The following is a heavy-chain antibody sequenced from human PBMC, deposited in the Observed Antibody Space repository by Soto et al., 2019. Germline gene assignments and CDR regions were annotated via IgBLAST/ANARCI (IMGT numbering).Heavy chain of an antibody. CDR2: IKSKTDGGTT. CDR1: GFTFSNAW. V-gene: IGHV3-15*01. D-gene: IGHD3-16*02. CDR3: TTDGEIMITFGGVIGIDY. J-gene: IGHJ4*02. Sequence: EVQLVESGGGLVKPGGSLRLSCAASGFTFSNAWMSWVRQAPGKGLEWVGRIKSKTDGGTTDYAAPVKGRFTISRDDSKNTLYLQMNSLKTEDTAVYYCTTDGEIMITFGGVIGIDYWGQGTLVTVSS.